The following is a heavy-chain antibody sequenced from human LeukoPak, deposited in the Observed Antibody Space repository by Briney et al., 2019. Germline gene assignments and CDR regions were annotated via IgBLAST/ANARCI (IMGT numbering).Heavy chain of an antibody. CDR1: GYSISSGYY. J-gene: IGHJ5*02. D-gene: IGHD3-16*02. CDR2: IYHSGST. V-gene: IGHV4-38-2*01. Sequence: SETLSLTCAVSGYSISSGYYWGWIRQPPGKGLEWIGSIYHSGSTYYNPSLKSRVTISVDTSKNQFSLKLSSVTAADTAVYYCAGLSYTGDWFDPWGQGTLVTVSS. CDR3: AGLSYTGDWFDP.